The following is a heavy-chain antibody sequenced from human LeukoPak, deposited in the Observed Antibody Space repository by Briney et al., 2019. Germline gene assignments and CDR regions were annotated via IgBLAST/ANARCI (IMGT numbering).Heavy chain of an antibody. CDR3: ARGRWLTGYFDY. Sequence: SETLSLTCAVCGGSFSGYYWSWIRQPPGKGLEWIGEINHSGSTNYNPSLKSRVTISVDTSKNQFSLKLSSVTAADTAVYYCARGRWLTGYFDYWGQGTLVTVSS. D-gene: IGHD6-19*01. J-gene: IGHJ4*02. V-gene: IGHV4-34*01. CDR2: INHSGST. CDR1: GGSFSGYY.